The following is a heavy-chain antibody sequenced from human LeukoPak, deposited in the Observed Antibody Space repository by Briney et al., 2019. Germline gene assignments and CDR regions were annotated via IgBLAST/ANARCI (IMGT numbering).Heavy chain of an antibody. CDR2: INHSGST. CDR1: GGSFSGYY. V-gene: IGHV4-34*01. Sequence: SETLSLTCAVYGGSFSGYYWSWMRQPPGKGLEWIGEINHSGSTNYNPSLKSRVTISVDTSKNQFSLKLSSVTAADTAVYYCASSEGTLKFDYWGQGTLVTVSS. CDR3: ASSEGTLKFDY. J-gene: IGHJ4*02. D-gene: IGHD1-14*01.